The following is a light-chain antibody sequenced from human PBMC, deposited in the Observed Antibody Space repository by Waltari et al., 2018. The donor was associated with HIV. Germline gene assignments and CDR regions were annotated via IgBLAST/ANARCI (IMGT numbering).Light chain of an antibody. J-gene: IGLJ3*02. V-gene: IGLV2-23*02. Sequence: QSALTQPASVSGPPGQSITIPCPGTSRDVGSYNLVSWYQQHPGKAPKLISYGVSKRPSGVSNRFSGSKSGNTASLTISGLQAEDEADYYCCSYAGSNTWVFGGGTKLTVL. CDR3: CSYAGSNTWV. CDR2: GVS. CDR1: SRDVGSYNL.